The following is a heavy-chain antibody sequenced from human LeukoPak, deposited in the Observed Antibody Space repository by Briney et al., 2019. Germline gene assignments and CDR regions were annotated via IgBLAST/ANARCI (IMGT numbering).Heavy chain of an antibody. CDR1: NDSIKDYY. Sequence: SSETLSLTCTVSNDSIKDYYWNWIRQPPGKGLEWIGYIYYSGSTNYNPSLKSRVTISVDTSKNQFSLKLSSVTAADTAVYYCARAGYCSSTSCYFSYMDVWGKGTTVTVSS. CDR2: IYYSGST. J-gene: IGHJ6*03. V-gene: IGHV4-59*01. D-gene: IGHD2-2*01. CDR3: ARAGYCSSTSCYFSYMDV.